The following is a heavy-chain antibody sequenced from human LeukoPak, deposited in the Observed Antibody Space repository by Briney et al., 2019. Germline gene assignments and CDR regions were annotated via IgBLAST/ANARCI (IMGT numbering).Heavy chain of an antibody. D-gene: IGHD2-15*01. CDR1: GGSFSGYY. CDR3: ARGRGRAYYYYYYMDV. Sequence: SETLSLTCAVYGGSFSGYYWSWIRQPPGKGLEWIGEINHSGSTNYNPSLKSRVTISVDTSKNQFSLKLSSVTAADTAVYYCARGRGRAYYYYYYMDVWGKGTTVTVSS. CDR2: INHSGST. J-gene: IGHJ6*03. V-gene: IGHV4-34*01.